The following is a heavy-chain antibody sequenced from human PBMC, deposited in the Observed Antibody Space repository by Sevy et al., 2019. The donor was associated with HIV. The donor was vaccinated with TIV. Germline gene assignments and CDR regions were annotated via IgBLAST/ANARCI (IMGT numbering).Heavy chain of an antibody. CDR2: ISSSSSYI. Sequence: GGSLRLSCAASGFTFSSYSMNWVRQAPGKGLEWVSSISSSSSYIYYADSVKGRFTISRDNAKNSLYLQMNSLRAEDTAVYYWSRELDNSKMIAVVIKEVTTEHYGMDVWGQGTTVTVSS. V-gene: IGHV3-21*01. CDR3: SRELDNSKMIAVVIKEVTTEHYGMDV. CDR1: GFTFSSYS. J-gene: IGHJ6*02. D-gene: IGHD3-22*01.